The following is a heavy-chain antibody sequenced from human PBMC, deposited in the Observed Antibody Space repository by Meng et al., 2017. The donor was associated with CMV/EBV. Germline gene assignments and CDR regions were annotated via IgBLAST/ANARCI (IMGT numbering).Heavy chain of an antibody. CDR1: GFTFSSYW. D-gene: IGHD3-3*01. V-gene: IGHV3-7*01. Sequence: GESLKISRAASGFTFSSYWMSWVRQAPGKGLEWVANIKQDGSEKYYVDSVKGRFTISRDNAKNSLYLQMNSLRAEDTAVYYCARVSDFWTEGGLDYWGQGTLVTVSS. J-gene: IGHJ4*02. CDR2: IKQDGSEK. CDR3: ARVSDFWTEGGLDY.